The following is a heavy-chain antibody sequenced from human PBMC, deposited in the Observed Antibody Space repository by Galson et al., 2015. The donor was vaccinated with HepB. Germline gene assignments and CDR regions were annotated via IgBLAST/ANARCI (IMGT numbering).Heavy chain of an antibody. V-gene: IGHV3-23*01. CDR1: GFTFSSYA. CDR2: ISGSGGST. J-gene: IGHJ6*03. D-gene: IGHD2-8*01. CDR3: GQHGTNTDYYYMDV. Sequence: SLRLSCAASGFTFSSYAMSWVRQVPGKGLEWVSDISGSGGSTYYADSVKGRFTISRDNSKNTLYLQMNSLRAEDTAVYYCGQHGTNTDYYYMDVWGKGTTVTVSS.